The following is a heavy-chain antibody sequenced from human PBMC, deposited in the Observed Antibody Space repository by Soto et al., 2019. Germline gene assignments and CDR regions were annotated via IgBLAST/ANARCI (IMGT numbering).Heavy chain of an antibody. Sequence: EVQLVESGGGLVKPGGSLRLSCAASGFTFSNAWMNWVRQAPGKGLEWVGRIKSKTDGGTTDYAAPVKGRFTISRDDSKNTLYLQMNSLKTEDTAVYYCTTGYYYDSSGYYPTFFYDYYYYYGMDVWGQGTTVTVSS. D-gene: IGHD3-22*01. J-gene: IGHJ6*02. CDR1: GFTFSNAW. V-gene: IGHV3-15*07. CDR2: IKSKTDGGTT. CDR3: TTGYYYDSSGYYPTFFYDYYYYYGMDV.